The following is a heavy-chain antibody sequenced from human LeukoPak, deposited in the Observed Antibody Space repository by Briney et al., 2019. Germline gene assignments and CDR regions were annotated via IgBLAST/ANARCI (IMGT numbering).Heavy chain of an antibody. J-gene: IGHJ4*02. D-gene: IGHD6-19*01. V-gene: IGHV1-69*04. Sequence: SVKVSCKASGGTFSSYAISWVRQAPGQGLEWMGRIIPILGIANYAQKFQGRVTITADKSTSTAYMELSSLRSEDTAVYYCARDDRYSSGWYKSWGQGTLVTVSS. CDR3: ARDDRYSSGWYKS. CDR2: IIPILGIA. CDR1: GGTFSSYA.